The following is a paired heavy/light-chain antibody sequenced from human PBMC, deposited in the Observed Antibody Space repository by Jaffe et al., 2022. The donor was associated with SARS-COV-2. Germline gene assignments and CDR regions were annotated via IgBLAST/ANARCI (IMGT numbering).Heavy chain of an antibody. CDR1: GFTFGSYW. D-gene: IGHD5-18*01. CDR2: VNIDGSTT. V-gene: IGHV3-74*01. CDR3: ARGRDTGMATDY. J-gene: IGHJ4*02. Sequence: EVQLVESGGGLLQPGGSLRLSCAASGFTFGSYWMHWVRQAPGKGLVWVSRVNIDGSTTNYADSVKGRFTISRDNAKNTLYLQMNSLRAEDTAVYYCARGRDTGMATDYWGQGTLVTVSS.
Light chain of an antibody. J-gene: IGLJ1*01. CDR2: DVS. CDR3: SSHTRYSTYV. CDR1: SSDVGGYNY. V-gene: IGLV2-14*01. Sequence: QSALTQPASVSGSPGQSITISCTGTSSDVGGYNYVSWYQQHPGKAPTLMIYDVSNRPSGVSNRFSGSKSGNTASLTISGLQAEDEADYYCSSHTRYSTYVFGTGTKVTVL.